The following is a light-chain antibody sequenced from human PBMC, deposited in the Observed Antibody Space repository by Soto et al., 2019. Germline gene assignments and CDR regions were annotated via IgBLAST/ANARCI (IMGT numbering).Light chain of an antibody. CDR3: QQFNVYPLT. J-gene: IGKJ4*01. CDR2: AAS. V-gene: IGKV1-9*01. Sequence: DIQLTQSPSFLSASVGDRVTITCRASQGIHDNLAWYQQKPGKAPKLLIYAASTLQSEVPSRFSGSASGTEFTLTISRLQPEDFATYYCQQFNVYPLTFGGGTKVEI. CDR1: QGIHDN.